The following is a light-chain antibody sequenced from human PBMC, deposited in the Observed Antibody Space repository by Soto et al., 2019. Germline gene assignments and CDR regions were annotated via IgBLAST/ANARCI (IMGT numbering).Light chain of an antibody. CDR2: GAS. CDR3: QQYNNWPPWT. V-gene: IGKV3-15*01. Sequence: EIVMTQSPATLSVSPGERATLSCRASQSVSSNLAWYQQKPGQAPRLLIYGASTRATGIPARFSGSGSGTEFPPTISSLQSEDFAVYYCQQYNNWPPWTFGQGTKVEIK. J-gene: IGKJ1*01. CDR1: QSVSSN.